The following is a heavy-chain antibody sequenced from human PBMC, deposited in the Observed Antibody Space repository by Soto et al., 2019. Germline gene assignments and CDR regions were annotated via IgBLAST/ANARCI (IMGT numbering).Heavy chain of an antibody. CDR3: AREGPAPYYYGMDV. J-gene: IGHJ6*02. CDR2: ISGYNGNT. V-gene: IGHV1-18*01. Sequence: ASVRVSCKASGYTFTSYGISWVRQAPGQGLEWMGWISGYNGNTNYAQKLKGRLTMTTDTSTSTAYMELRSLTSDDTAVDYCAREGPAPYYYGMDVWGQGSTVTVSS. CDR1: GYTFTSYG.